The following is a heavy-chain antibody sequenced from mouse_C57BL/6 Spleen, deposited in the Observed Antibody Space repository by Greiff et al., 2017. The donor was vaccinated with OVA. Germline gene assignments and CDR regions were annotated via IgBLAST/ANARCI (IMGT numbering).Heavy chain of an antibody. Sequence: VQLQQPGAELVRPGTSVKLSCKASGYTFTSYWMHWVKQRPGQGLEWIGVIDPSDSYTNYNQTFKGKATLTVDTSSSTAYMQLSSLTSEDSAVYYCAREGGWYFDVWGTGTTVTVSS. CDR3: AREGGWYFDV. V-gene: IGHV1-59*01. CDR1: GYTFTSYW. J-gene: IGHJ1*03. CDR2: IDPSDSYT.